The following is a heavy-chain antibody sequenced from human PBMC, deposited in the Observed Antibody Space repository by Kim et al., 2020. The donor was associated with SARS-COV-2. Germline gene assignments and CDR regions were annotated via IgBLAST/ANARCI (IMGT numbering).Heavy chain of an antibody. Sequence: GGSLRLSCAASGLTLSTNYMNWVRQAPGKGLEWVSVIYSSGNTYYADSVKGRFTISRDSSNNTLYLQMNSLRTENTAVYFCARSLLAAAPSFDYWGQGTLVTVSS. CDR1: GLTLSTNY. CDR2: IYSSGNT. D-gene: IGHD6-13*01. CDR3: ARSLLAAAPSFDY. J-gene: IGHJ4*02. V-gene: IGHV3-53*01.